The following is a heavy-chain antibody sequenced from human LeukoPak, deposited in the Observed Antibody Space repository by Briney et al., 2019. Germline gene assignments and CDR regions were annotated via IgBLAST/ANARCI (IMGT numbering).Heavy chain of an antibody. CDR1: GFTFSTFA. CDR3: ATYRQVLLPFES. CDR2: IFPSGGEI. D-gene: IGHD2-8*02. J-gene: IGHJ4*02. Sequence: GGSLRLSCAASGFTFSTFAMIWVRQPPGRGLEWVSSIFPSGGEIHYADSVRGRFTISRDNSKSTLALQMNSLRAEDTAIYYCATYRQVLLPFESWGQGTLVTVSS. V-gene: IGHV3-23*01.